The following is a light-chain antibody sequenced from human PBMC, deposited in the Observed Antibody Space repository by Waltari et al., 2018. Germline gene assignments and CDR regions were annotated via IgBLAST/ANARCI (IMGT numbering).Light chain of an antibody. CDR1: SGYSSNV. CDR3: QTGGHGTWV. Sequence: LVLTQSSSASASLGASVKLTCTLSSGYSSNVIAWLQQQPGKGPRYLMKVNSDGSHRKGDDIPDRFSASKSGTECQLTISSLQSEDEADYFCQTGGHGTWVFGGGTKLTVL. CDR2: VNSDGSH. J-gene: IGLJ3*02. V-gene: IGLV4-69*01.